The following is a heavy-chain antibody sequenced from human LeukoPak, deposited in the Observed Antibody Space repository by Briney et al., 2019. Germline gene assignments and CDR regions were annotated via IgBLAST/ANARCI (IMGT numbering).Heavy chain of an antibody. CDR2: ISYDGSNK. Sequence: GRSLRLSCAASGFTFSNYGMHWVRQAPGKGLEWVAVISYDGSNKYYADFVKGRFTISRDNSKNTLYLQMNSLRAEDTAVYYCARDSLLYYYDRGYFDYWGQGTLVTVSS. V-gene: IGHV3-30*03. J-gene: IGHJ4*02. CDR1: GFTFSNYG. D-gene: IGHD3-22*01. CDR3: ARDSLLYYYDRGYFDY.